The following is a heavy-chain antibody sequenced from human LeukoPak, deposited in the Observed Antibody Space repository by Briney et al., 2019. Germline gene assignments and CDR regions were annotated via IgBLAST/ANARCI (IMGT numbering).Heavy chain of an antibody. CDR3: AESPKPLETYYYDSSGYPYYFDY. V-gene: IGHV3-23*01. D-gene: IGHD3-22*01. CDR1: GFTFSSYG. Sequence: SGGSLRLSCEASGFTFSSYGMSWVRQAPGKGLEWVSAISGSGGSTYYADSVKGRFTISRDNSKNTLYLQMNSLRAEDTAVYYCAESPKPLETYYYDSSGYPYYFDYWGQGTLVTVSS. J-gene: IGHJ4*02. CDR2: ISGSGGST.